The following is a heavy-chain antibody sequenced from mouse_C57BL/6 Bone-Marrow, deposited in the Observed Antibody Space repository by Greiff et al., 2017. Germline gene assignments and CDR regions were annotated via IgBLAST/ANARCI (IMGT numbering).Heavy chain of an antibody. CDR1: GYTFTSYW. Sequence: EVQLQQSGTVLTRPGASVKMSCKTSGYTFTSYWMHWVKQRPGQGLEWIGAIYPGNSDTSYNQKFKGKAKLTAVTSASTAYMGISGLTNEDSAVYYCTRKGEFSTTVVAKRATDYWGQGTTLTVSS. V-gene: IGHV1-5*01. CDR2: IYPGNSDT. CDR3: TRKGEFSTTVVAKRATDY. D-gene: IGHD1-1*01. J-gene: IGHJ2*01.